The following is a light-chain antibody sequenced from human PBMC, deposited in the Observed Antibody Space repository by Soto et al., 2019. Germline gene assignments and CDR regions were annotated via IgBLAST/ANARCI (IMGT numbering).Light chain of an antibody. J-gene: IGKJ1*01. CDR2: SAS. Sequence: EIVLTQSPGTLSLSPGERATLSCRASQSVTSTSFAWYQQIPGQAPRLLIYSASSRATGIPDRFSGGGSGTDFTLTSSGLEPEDVAVYYCQHYGSGLWTFGQGTRVEI. CDR3: QHYGSGLWT. CDR1: QSVTSTS. V-gene: IGKV3-20*01.